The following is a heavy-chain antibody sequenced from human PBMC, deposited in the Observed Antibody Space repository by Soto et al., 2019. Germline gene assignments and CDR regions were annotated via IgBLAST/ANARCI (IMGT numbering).Heavy chain of an antibody. CDR3: ARHMEAHSHFYYGMDV. V-gene: IGHV5-51*01. Sequence: PAESLKISCKISGYNFNTYWTAWVRQMPGKGLEWMGFIYPGDSDTRYSPSFQGQVTISADKSINTAYLQWRTLKASDTAIYYCARHMEAHSHFYYGMDVWGQGTTVTVSS. CDR1: GYNFNTYW. CDR2: IYPGDSDT. J-gene: IGHJ6*02. D-gene: IGHD3-10*01.